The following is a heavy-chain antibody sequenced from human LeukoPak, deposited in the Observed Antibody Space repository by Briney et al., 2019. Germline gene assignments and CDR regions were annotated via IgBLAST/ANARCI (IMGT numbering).Heavy chain of an antibody. D-gene: IGHD4-17*01. V-gene: IGHV4-34*01. Sequence: SETLSLTCAVYGGSLSGYYWSWIRQPPGKGLEWIGEINHRGSTNYNPSLKSRGTISVDTSKHQFSLKLSSVTAADTAVYYCACLYLRGPRGYYMDVWGKGTTVTVSS. CDR1: GGSLSGYY. J-gene: IGHJ6*03. CDR2: INHRGST. CDR3: ACLYLRGPRGYYMDV.